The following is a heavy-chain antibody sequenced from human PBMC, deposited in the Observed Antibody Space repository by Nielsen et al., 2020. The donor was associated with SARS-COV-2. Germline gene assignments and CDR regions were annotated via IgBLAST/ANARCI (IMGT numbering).Heavy chain of an antibody. CDR3: ARVRITMIVVVDAFDI. D-gene: IGHD3-22*01. V-gene: IGHV4-4*02. J-gene: IGHJ3*02. CDR1: GGSITSGNW. CDR2: IYHTGLT. Sequence: SETLSLTCTVSGGSITSGNWWSWVRQSPGKELEWIGEIYHTGLTSYNPSLKSRVTISVDTSKNQFSLKLSSVTAADTAVYYCARVRITMIVVVDAFDIWGQGTMVTVSS.